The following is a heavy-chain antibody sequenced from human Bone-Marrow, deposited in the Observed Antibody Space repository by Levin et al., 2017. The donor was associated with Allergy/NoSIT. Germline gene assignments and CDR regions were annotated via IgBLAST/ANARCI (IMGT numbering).Heavy chain of an antibody. Sequence: ASVKVSCKASGYTFTGYYMHWVRQAPGQGLEWMGWINPNSGGTNYAQKFQGRVTMTRDTSISTAYMELSRLRSDDTAVYYCARSFAYYYGSGSYSTNWFDPWGQGTLVTVSS. CDR1: GYTFTGYY. CDR3: ARSFAYYYGSGSYSTNWFDP. J-gene: IGHJ5*02. D-gene: IGHD3-10*01. V-gene: IGHV1-2*02. CDR2: INPNSGGT.